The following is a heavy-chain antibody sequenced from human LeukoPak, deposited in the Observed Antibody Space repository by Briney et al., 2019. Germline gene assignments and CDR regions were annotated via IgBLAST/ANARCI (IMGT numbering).Heavy chain of an antibody. V-gene: IGHV1-18*01. J-gene: IGHJ5*02. CDR2: ISAYNGNT. Sequence: GASVKVSCKASDYTFTSYGISWVRQAPGQGLEWMGWISAYNGNTNYAQKLQGRVTMTTDTSTSTAYMELRSLRSDDTAVYYCATKTGQNLDFHWGNNWFDPWGQGTLVTVSS. CDR1: DYTFTSYG. D-gene: IGHD7-27*01. CDR3: ATKTGQNLDFHWGNNWFDP.